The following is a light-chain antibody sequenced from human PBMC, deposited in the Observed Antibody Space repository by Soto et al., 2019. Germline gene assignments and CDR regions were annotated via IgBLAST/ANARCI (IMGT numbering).Light chain of an antibody. CDR1: SSDVGGYDF. V-gene: IGLV2-11*01. J-gene: IGLJ1*01. CDR2: DVN. Sequence: QSALTQPRSVSGSPGQSVTISCTGTSSDVGGYDFVSWHQQHPGKAPKVMIFDVNKRPSGVPDRFSGSKSGNTASLTISGLQAEDEADYYCCSCAGSYKDHYVLGTGTKLTVL. CDR3: CSCAGSYKDHYV.